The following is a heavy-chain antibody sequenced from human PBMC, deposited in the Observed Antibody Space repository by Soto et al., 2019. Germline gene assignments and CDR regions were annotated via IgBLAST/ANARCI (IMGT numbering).Heavy chain of an antibody. D-gene: IGHD3-10*01. CDR2: INSNSGNI. J-gene: IGHJ4*02. V-gene: IGHV1-8*01. CDR3: ARGRASGSYYLLEY. Sequence: GAPVKVSCKASGNTFTSYDINWVRQATGHGLEWMGWINSNSGNIGYAQKFQGRVTVTRDTAIRTAYMEVRRLRSDDTAVYYCARGRASGSYYLLEYWGQGTLINVSS. CDR1: GNTFTSYD.